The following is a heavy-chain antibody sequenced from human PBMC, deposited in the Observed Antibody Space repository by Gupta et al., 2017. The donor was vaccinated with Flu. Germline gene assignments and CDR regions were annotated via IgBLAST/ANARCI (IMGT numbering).Heavy chain of an antibody. CDR3: AKIVGTWTSAPRCFYY. D-gene: IGHD2-21*01. J-gene: IGHJ4*02. CDR2: ITASGAST. Sequence: PGQGLEWVSSITASGASTYYADSVKGRFAISRDSSNNTLYLQMDSLRAEDTAVYYCAKIVGTWTSAPRCFYYWGQGTLVTVAS. V-gene: IGHV3-23*01.